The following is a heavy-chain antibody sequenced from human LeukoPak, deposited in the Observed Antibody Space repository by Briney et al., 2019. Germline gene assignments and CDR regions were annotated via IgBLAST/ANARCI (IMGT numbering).Heavy chain of an antibody. J-gene: IGHJ4*02. CDR2: IIPILGIA. D-gene: IGHD4-17*01. Sequence: SVKVSCKASGGTFSSYAISWVRQAPGQGLEWMGRIIPILGIANYAQKFQGRVTITADKSTSTAYMELSSLRSEDTAVYYCAKDGFDYGDYVTLYYFDYWGQGTLVTVSS. CDR3: AKDGFDYGDYVTLYYFDY. V-gene: IGHV1-69*04. CDR1: GGTFSSYA.